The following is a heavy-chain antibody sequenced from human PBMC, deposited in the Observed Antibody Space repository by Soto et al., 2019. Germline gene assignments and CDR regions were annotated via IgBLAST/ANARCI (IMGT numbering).Heavy chain of an antibody. J-gene: IGHJ4*02. CDR1: GFTFSSYA. CDR3: ARGIVGATIEGDY. D-gene: IGHD1-26*01. CDR2: ISYDGSNK. Sequence: GGSLRLSCAASGFTFSSYAMHWVRQAPGKGLEWVAVISYDGSNKYYADSVKGRFTISRDNSKNTLYLQMNSLRAEDTAVYYYARGIVGATIEGDYWGQGTLVTVSS. V-gene: IGHV3-30-3*01.